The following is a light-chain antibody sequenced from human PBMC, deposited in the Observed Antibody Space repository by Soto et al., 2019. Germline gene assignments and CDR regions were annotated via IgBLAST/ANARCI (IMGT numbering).Light chain of an antibody. CDR1: ESINRN. J-gene: IGKJ1*01. CDR2: GAS. Sequence: EIVMTQSPATLSVSPGERVTLSCRASESINRNLVWYQKRPGQAPRLVIYGASTRATGIPARFSGSGSGTDFTLTISSLQSEDLAVYYCQQCHNWPRTFGQGTRWIS. V-gene: IGKV3-15*01. CDR3: QQCHNWPRT.